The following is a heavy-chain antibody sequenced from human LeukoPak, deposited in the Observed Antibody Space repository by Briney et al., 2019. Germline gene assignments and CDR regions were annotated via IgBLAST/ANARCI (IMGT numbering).Heavy chain of an antibody. D-gene: IGHD5-24*01. CDR1: GGSINSYY. Sequence: PSETLSLTCTVSGGSINSYYWSWIRQPPGKGLEWIGYIYYSGRTEYNPSLKSRAAISVDTSKNQFPLKMSSVTAADTAVYYCARARDGHINNWFDPWGQGTLVTVSS. CDR2: IYYSGRT. J-gene: IGHJ5*02. V-gene: IGHV4-59*01. CDR3: ARARDGHINNWFDP.